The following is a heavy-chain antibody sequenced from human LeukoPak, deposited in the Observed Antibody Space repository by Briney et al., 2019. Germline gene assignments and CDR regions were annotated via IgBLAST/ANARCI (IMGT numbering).Heavy chain of an antibody. Sequence: SETLSLTCAVYGGSFSGYYWSWIRQPPGKGLEWIGEINHSGSTNYNPSLKSRVTISVDTSKNQFSLKLSSVTAADTAVYYCARDDYGGYWGQGTLVTVSS. CDR3: ARDDYGGY. CDR2: INHSGST. D-gene: IGHD4-23*01. CDR1: GGSFSGYY. V-gene: IGHV4-34*01. J-gene: IGHJ4*02.